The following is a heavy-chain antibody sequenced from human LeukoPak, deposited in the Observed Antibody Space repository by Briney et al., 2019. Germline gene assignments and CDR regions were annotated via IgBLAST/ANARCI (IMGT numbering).Heavy chain of an antibody. CDR3: ARQWSGYDLGLDY. CDR1: GGSISSSSYY. J-gene: IGHJ4*02. CDR2: IYYSGST. V-gene: IGHV4-39*07. Sequence: SETLSLTCTVSGGSISSSSYYWGWIRQPPGKGLEWIGTIYYSGSTYDNPSLKSRVTISVDTSKNQFSLKLSSVTAADTAVYYCARQWSGYDLGLDYWGQGTLVTVSS. D-gene: IGHD5-12*01.